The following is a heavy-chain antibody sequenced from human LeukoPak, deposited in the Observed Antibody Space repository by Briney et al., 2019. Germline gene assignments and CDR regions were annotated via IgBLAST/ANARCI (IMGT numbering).Heavy chain of an antibody. V-gene: IGHV1-18*01. CDR1: GYTFTSYG. Sequence: ASVKDSFKASGYTFTSYGISWLRQAPGQGLAWMGWISAYNGNTNYAQKLQGRVTMTTDTSTSTAYMELRSLRSDDTAVYYCARDRRVVPAASFDYWGQGTLVTVSS. CDR2: ISAYNGNT. D-gene: IGHD2-2*01. J-gene: IGHJ4*02. CDR3: ARDRRVVPAASFDY.